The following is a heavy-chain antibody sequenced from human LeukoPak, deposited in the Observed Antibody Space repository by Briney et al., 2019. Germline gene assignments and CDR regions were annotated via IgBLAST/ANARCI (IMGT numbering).Heavy chain of an antibody. V-gene: IGHV1-2*02. D-gene: IGHD2-21*02. CDR1: GYTFTGYY. CDR3: ARDPPTEGWDFDL. Sequence: ASVKVSCKASGYTFTGYYMHWVRQAPGQGLEWMGWINVNNGDTRYAQKFQGRVTVTRDTSISTAYMELSRLRSDDTAVYYCARDPPTEGWDFDLWGRGTLVTVSS. J-gene: IGHJ2*01. CDR2: INVNNGDT.